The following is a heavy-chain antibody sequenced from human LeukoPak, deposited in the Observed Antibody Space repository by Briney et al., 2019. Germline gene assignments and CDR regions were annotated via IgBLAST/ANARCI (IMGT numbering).Heavy chain of an antibody. V-gene: IGHV3-74*01. CDR1: GFTFSDYW. CDR2: INSDGSSL. CDR3: ARDYAYSNYYYGYFYGMDV. J-gene: IGHJ6*02. Sequence: PGGSLRLSCAASGFTFSDYWMHWVRQAPGKGLVWVSRINSDGSSLSYADSVKGRLTISRDNAKNALYLQMNGLRAEDTAVYYCARDYAYSNYYYGYFYGMDVWGQGTTVTVSS. D-gene: IGHD4-11*01.